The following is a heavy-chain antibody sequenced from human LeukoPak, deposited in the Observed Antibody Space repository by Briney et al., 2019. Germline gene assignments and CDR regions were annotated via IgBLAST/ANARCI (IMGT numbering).Heavy chain of an antibody. J-gene: IGHJ3*02. CDR3: ARDMIFDWLSTAENAFDI. CDR1: GFTFSNYW. D-gene: IGHD3-9*01. Sequence: GGSLRLSCAASGFTFSNYWMNWVRQAPGKGLEWVASIKQDGSEKYYVDSVKGRFTISRDNAKNSLYLQMNSLRAEDTAVYYCARDMIFDWLSTAENAFDIWGQGTMVTVSS. CDR2: IKQDGSEK. V-gene: IGHV3-7*01.